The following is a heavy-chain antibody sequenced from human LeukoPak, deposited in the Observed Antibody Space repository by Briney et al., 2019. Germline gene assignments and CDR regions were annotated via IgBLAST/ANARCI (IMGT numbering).Heavy chain of an antibody. CDR3: ARDRWFDT. Sequence: PSETLSLTCTVSGGSMSRYYWSWIRQAAGKAPEWIGRIYSTGSSDYNPSLQSRVTMSLDTSKNQFSLNVSTVTAADTAIYYCARDRWFDTWGQGTLVTVSS. CDR2: IYSTGSS. J-gene: IGHJ5*02. V-gene: IGHV4-4*07. CDR1: GGSMSRYY.